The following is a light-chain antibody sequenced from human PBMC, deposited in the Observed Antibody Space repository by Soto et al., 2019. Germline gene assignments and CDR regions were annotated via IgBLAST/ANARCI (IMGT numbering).Light chain of an antibody. CDR2: AAS. CDR3: QQSYSTHLFT. CDR1: QSISSY. Sequence: DIQMTQSPSSLSASVGDRVTITCRASQSISSYLNWYQQKPGKAPKLLIYAASSLQSGVPSRFSGSGSGTDFTPLISSLLPEDFSTSYYQQSYSTHLFTFGPGTKVDIK. J-gene: IGKJ3*01. V-gene: IGKV1-39*01.